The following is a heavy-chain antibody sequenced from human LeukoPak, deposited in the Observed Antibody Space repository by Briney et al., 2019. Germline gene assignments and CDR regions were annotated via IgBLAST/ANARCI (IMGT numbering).Heavy chain of an antibody. CDR2: IQGSGST. CDR1: GASISSSY. D-gene: IGHD2-8*01. CDR3: ARQNLYNWFDS. Sequence: SETLSLTCAVYGASISSSYWGWIRQSPGKGLEWIGYIQGSGSTDYNPSLKSRAIISLDRSKNDFSLKMSSVTAADTAVYYCARQNLYNWFDSWGQGALVTVSS. V-gene: IGHV4-59*08. J-gene: IGHJ5*01.